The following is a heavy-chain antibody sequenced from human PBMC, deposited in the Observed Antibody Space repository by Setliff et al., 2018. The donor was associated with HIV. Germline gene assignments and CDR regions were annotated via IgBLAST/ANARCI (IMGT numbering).Heavy chain of an antibody. CDR1: GYTLRRHG. J-gene: IGHJ4*02. D-gene: IGHD6-6*01. Sequence: GASVKVSCKASGYTLRRHGISWVRQAPGQGLEWMGWISAYNGNINYAQKFQGRVTMTRDTSTSTVYMELSSLRSEDTAVYYCARFAIAPLYFDYWGQGTLVTVSS. V-gene: IGHV1-18*01. CDR3: ARFAIAPLYFDY. CDR2: ISAYNGNI.